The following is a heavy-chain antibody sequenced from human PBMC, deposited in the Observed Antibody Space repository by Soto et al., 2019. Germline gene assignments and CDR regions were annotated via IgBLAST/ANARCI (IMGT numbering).Heavy chain of an antibody. CDR3: ARVGRRGSYTY. CDR1: GGSFSGYY. Sequence: QVQLQQRGAGLLKPSETLSLTCAVYGGSFSGYYWSWIRQPPGKGLEWIGEINHTGCTDDNPSLKSRVTISVDTSKNQFSLKLRSVTATATAVYYCARVGRRGSYTYWGQGTLVTVSS. CDR2: INHTGCT. J-gene: IGHJ4*02. D-gene: IGHD3-16*01. V-gene: IGHV4-34*01.